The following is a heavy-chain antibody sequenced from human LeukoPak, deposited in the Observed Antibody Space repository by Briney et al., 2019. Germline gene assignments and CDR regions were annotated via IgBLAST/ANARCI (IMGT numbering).Heavy chain of an antibody. CDR3: ARGGEVATVDY. J-gene: IGHJ4*02. V-gene: IGHV1-8*01. CDR1: GYTFTSYD. D-gene: IGHD5-12*01. Sequence: AASVKVSCKASGYTFTSYDINWVRQATGQGLEWTGWMNPNSGNTGYAQKFQGRVTMTRNTSISTAYMELSSLRSEDTAVYHCARGGEVATVDYWGQGTLVTVSS. CDR2: MNPNSGNT.